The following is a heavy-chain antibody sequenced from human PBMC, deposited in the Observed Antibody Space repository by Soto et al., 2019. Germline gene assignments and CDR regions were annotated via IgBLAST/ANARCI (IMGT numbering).Heavy chain of an antibody. Sequence: GGSLRLSCAASGFTVNSHYMSWVRQGPGKGLEWVSVIYKGGGTFYADSVKGRFTISRDNSKNTVFLQMNSLRAEDTAVYYCASTRDSGTSYYFDYWGQGTLVTVSS. CDR2: IYKGGGT. CDR1: GFTVNSHY. J-gene: IGHJ4*02. CDR3: ASTRDSGTSYYFDY. V-gene: IGHV3-53*01. D-gene: IGHD1-26*01.